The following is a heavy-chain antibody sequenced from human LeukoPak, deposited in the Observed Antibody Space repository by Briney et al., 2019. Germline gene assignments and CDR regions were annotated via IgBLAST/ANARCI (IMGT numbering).Heavy chain of an antibody. CDR1: GFTVSRNY. CDR3: AKEGTPQVSTWYDL. D-gene: IGHD3-10*01. V-gene: IGHV3-30*18. CDR2: ISYEGGTQ. J-gene: IGHJ5*02. Sequence: GGSLRLSCAASGFTVSRNYMNWVRQAPGKGLEWVAVISYEGGTQHYADSVKGRFIISRDNPRNTLYLQMNILRTEDTAVYYCAKEGTPQVSTWYDLWGQGTQVIVSS.